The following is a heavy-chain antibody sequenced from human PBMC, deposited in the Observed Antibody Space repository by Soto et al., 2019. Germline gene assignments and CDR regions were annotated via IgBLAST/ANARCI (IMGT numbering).Heavy chain of an antibody. CDR2: IIPIFGTA. V-gene: IGHV1-69*06. Sequence: QVQLVQSGAEVKKPGSSVKVSCKASGGTFSSYAISWVRQAPGQGLEWMGGIIPIFGTANYAQKFQGRVTITAEKATSKAYMELSSLRSGDTAVYYGARAPLVFGVDLSYNGFDPWGKGTLVTVSS. CDR3: ARAPLVFGVDLSYNGFDP. CDR1: GGTFSSYA. J-gene: IGHJ5*02. D-gene: IGHD3-3*01.